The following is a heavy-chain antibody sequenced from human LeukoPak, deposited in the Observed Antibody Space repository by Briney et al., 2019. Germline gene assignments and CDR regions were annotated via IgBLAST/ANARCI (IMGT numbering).Heavy chain of an antibody. CDR1: GFTFDDYG. J-gene: IGHJ3*02. D-gene: IGHD3-22*01. CDR2: INLNGGST. V-gene: IGHV3-20*04. Sequence: GGSLRLSCAASGFTFDDYGMSWVRQAPGRGLEWVSGINLNGGSTGYADSVKGRFTISRDNAKNSLYLQMNSLRAEDTALYYCARDKAHRYYYDSSGYYYDAFDIWGQGTMVTASS. CDR3: ARDKAHRYYYDSSGYYYDAFDI.